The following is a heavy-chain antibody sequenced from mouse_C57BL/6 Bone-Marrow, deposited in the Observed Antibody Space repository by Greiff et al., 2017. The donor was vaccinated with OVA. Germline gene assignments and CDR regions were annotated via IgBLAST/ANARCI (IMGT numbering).Heavy chain of an antibody. V-gene: IGHV5-12*01. CDR3: ARHLYYYGSSPWFAY. Sequence: EVMLVESGGGLVQPGGSLKLSCAASGFTFSDYYLYWVRQTPEKRLEWVAYISNGGGSTYYPAPVKGRFTISRDNAKNTLYLQMSRLKSEDTAMYYCARHLYYYGSSPWFAYWGQGTLVTVSA. D-gene: IGHD1-1*01. CDR1: GFTFSDYY. J-gene: IGHJ3*01. CDR2: ISNGGGST.